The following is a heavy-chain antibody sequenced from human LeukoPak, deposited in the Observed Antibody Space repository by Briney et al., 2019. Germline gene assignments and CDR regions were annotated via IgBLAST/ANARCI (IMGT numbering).Heavy chain of an antibody. CDR3: ARGGDYYDSRNDY. D-gene: IGHD3-22*01. J-gene: IGHJ4*02. CDR1: GFTFSSYA. Sequence: PGGSLRLSCAASGFTFSSYAMSWVRQAPGKGLEWVSAISGSGGSTYYADPVKGRFTISRDNSKNTLYLQMNSLRAEDTAVYYCARGGDYYDSRNDYWGQGTLVTVSS. V-gene: IGHV3-23*01. CDR2: ISGSGGST.